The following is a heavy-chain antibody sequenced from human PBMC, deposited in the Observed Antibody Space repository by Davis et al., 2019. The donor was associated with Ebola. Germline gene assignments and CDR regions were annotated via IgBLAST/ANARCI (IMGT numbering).Heavy chain of an antibody. CDR3: AREYWQVAPFDY. D-gene: IGHD3-3*02. CDR2: INQYGIEK. J-gene: IGHJ4*02. CDR1: GFTFTSYW. V-gene: IGHV3-7*01. Sequence: GESLKISCAASGFTFTSYWMSWVRQAPGKGLEWVANINQYGIEKYYVDSVKGRFTISSDNAKTSLYLQMNSLRAEDTAVYYCAREYWQVAPFDYWGQGTLVTVSS.